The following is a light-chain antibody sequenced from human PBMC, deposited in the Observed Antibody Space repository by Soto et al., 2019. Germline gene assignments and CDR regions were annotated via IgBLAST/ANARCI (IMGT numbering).Light chain of an antibody. CDR3: QSFDSSLSGYV. J-gene: IGLJ1*01. Sequence: QSVLTQPPSVSGAPGQRVTISCTGSSSNIGAGYDVNWYQQIPGTAPKLLIYGNSNRPSGVPDRFSGSKSGTSASLAITGLQAEDEADYYFQSFDSSLSGYVFGTGTKLTVL. CDR1: SSNIGAGYD. CDR2: GNS. V-gene: IGLV1-40*01.